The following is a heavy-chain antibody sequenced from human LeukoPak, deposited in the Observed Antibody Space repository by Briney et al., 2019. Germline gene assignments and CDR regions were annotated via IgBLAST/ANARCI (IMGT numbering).Heavy chain of an antibody. CDR1: GGSFSGYY. Sequence: SETLSLTCAVYGGSFSGYYWSWIRQPPGKGLEWIGEINHSGSTNYNPSLKGRVTISVDTSKNQFSLKLSSVTAADTAVYYCAGLWGSSGYYYYAFDIWGQGTMVTVSS. J-gene: IGHJ3*02. CDR2: INHSGST. D-gene: IGHD3-22*01. V-gene: IGHV4-34*01. CDR3: AGLWGSSGYYYYAFDI.